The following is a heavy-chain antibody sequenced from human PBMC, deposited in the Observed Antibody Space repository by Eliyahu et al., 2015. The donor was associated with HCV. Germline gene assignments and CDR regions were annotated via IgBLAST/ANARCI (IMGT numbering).Heavy chain of an antibody. CDR1: GGSVSSGNYY. V-gene: IGHV4-61*01. Sequence: QVQLQESGPGLVKPSETLSLTCTVSGGSVSSGNYYWNWIRQPPGKGLEWLGYIYSNGSTDYNPSLKSRVTISVDTSKDQFSLKLSSVTAADTAVYYCSRGGGITMVRGVPYYYGMDVWGQGTTVTVSS. D-gene: IGHD3-10*01. CDR3: SRGGGITMVRGVPYYYGMDV. CDR2: IYSNGST. J-gene: IGHJ6*02.